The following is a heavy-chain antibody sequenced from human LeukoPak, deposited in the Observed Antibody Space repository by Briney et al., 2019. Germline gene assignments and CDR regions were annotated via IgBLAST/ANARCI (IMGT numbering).Heavy chain of an antibody. J-gene: IGHJ4*02. V-gene: IGHV1-2*02. CDR1: GYTFPGYY. CDR3: ARGGYYDRGAYCGVYY. Sequence: ASVKVSCKASGYTFPGYYMHWLRRAPGQGLEWMGWINPNSGGTNSAQKFQGRVTMTRDTSISTAHMELSRLRSDDTAVYYCARGGYYDRGAYCGVYYWGQGTLVTVSS. D-gene: IGHD3-22*01. CDR2: INPNSGGT.